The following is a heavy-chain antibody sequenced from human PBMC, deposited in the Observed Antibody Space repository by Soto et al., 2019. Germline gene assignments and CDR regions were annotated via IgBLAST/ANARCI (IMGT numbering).Heavy chain of an antibody. CDR2: IWYDGSNK. J-gene: IGHJ4*02. D-gene: IGHD1-1*01. V-gene: IGHV3-33*01. CDR3: AREGGTTGTTMFDY. CDR1: GFTFRSYC. Sequence: AGGSLRLSCAASGFTFRSYCMHWVRQAPGKGLEWVAVIWYDGSNKYYADSVKGRFTISRDNSKNTLYLQMNSLRAEDTAVYYCAREGGTTGTTMFDYWGQGTLVTVSS.